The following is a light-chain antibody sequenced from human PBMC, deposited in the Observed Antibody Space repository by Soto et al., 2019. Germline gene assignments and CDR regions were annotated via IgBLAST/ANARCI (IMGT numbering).Light chain of an antibody. J-gene: IGKJ3*01. CDR1: QGIRND. Sequence: AIQMTQSPSSLSASVGDRVTITCRASQGIRNDLGWYQQKPGKAPKLLIYAASSLQSGVPSRFSGRGSGTDFTLTISSLQPEDFPTYYCLQDYNYPFTFGPGTKVDIK. CDR3: LQDYNYPFT. V-gene: IGKV1-6*01. CDR2: AAS.